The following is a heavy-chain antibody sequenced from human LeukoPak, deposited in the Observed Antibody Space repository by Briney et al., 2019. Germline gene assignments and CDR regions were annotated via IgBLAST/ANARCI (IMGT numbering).Heavy chain of an antibody. J-gene: IGHJ4*02. CDR2: IYYSGST. CDR1: GGSISSYY. Sequence: SETLSLTCTVSGGSISSYYWSWIRQPPGNGLEWIGYIYYSGSTNYNPSLKSRVTISVDTSKNQFSLKLSSVTAADTAVYYCASRDSSGSFDYWGQGTLVTVSS. D-gene: IGHD6-25*01. CDR3: ASRDSSGSFDY. V-gene: IGHV4-59*01.